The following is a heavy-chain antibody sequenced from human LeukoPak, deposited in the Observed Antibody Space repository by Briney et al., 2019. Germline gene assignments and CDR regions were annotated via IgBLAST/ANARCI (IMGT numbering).Heavy chain of an antibody. CDR2: IKLDGTKK. CDR3: ARDEASTAFDI. D-gene: IGHD5/OR15-5a*01. V-gene: IGHV3-7*05. CDR1: GFTFRIYW. J-gene: IGHJ3*02. Sequence: PGGSLRLSCAASGFTFRIYWMSWVRQAPGKGLEWVANIKLDGTKKYYVDSMKGRFTISRDNAEDSLYLQMNSLRAEDTAVYYCARDEASTAFDIWGQGTMVTVSS.